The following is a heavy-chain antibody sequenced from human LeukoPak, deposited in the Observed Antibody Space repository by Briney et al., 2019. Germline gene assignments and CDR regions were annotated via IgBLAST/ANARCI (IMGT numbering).Heavy chain of an antibody. D-gene: IGHD3-3*01. Sequence: GGSLRLSCVASGFAFSSYWMTWVRQAPGKGLEWVANIKEDGSEKNYVDSVKSRFTISRDNAKNSVYLQMNSLRVEETAVYYCARDLWSGSSFFDYWGQGTLVTVSS. CDR1: GFAFSSYW. V-gene: IGHV3-7*01. CDR2: IKEDGSEK. CDR3: ARDLWSGSSFFDY. J-gene: IGHJ4*02.